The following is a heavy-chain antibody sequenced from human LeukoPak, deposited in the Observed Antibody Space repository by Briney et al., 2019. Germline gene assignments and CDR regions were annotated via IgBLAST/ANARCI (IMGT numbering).Heavy chain of an antibody. CDR2: IIPILGIA. J-gene: IGHJ4*02. CDR3: ARAGGYCSSTSCLFDY. CDR1: GGTFSSYA. V-gene: IGHV1-69*04. Sequence: SVKVSCKASGGTFSSYAISWVRQAPGQGLEWMGRIIPILGIANYAQKFQGRVTITADKSTSTAYMELSSLRSEDTAVYYCARAGGYCSSTSCLFDYWGQGTLVTVSS. D-gene: IGHD2-2*01.